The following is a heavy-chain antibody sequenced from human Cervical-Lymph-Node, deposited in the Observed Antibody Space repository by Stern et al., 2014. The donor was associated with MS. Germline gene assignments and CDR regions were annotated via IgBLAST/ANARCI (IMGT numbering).Heavy chain of an antibody. D-gene: IGHD3-9*01. CDR1: GYTFTNYY. Sequence: QVQLMQSGAEVKKPGASVKISCKASGYTFTNYYMHWVRQAPGQGLELMGIINPSGDSTSYAQKFEGRVTMTRDTSTSTVNMELSSLTSGDTAVYYCARLRGYNVLTGYLDYWGQGTLVTVSS. CDR2: INPSGDST. J-gene: IGHJ4*02. CDR3: ARLRGYNVLTGYLDY. V-gene: IGHV1-46*01.